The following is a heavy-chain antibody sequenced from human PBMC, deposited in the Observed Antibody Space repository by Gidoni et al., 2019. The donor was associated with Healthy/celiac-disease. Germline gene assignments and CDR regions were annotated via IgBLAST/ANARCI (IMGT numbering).Heavy chain of an antibody. D-gene: IGHD2-15*01. V-gene: IGHV3-33*01. CDR1: GFTLSSYG. CDR3: AREWCSGGSCYDY. J-gene: IGHJ4*02. Sequence: QVQLVESGGGVVQPGRSLRLSCAASGFTLSSYGMHWVRQAPGKGLELVAVIWYDGSNKDYADSVKGRFTSSRDNSKNTLYLQMNSLRAEDTAVYYCAREWCSGGSCYDYWGQGTLVTVSS. CDR2: IWYDGSNK.